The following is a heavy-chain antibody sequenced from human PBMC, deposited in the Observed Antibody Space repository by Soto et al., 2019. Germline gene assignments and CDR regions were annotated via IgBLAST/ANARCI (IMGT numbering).Heavy chain of an antibody. Sequence: LSLTCSVSGDALKSGNYYWSWIRQVPGKGLEWIGHIYVTGAVDYNPSLRDRITISQDTSERQFSLNLRLVTAADTAVYYCARLRIATNNYKWFDPWGQGTLVTVSS. V-gene: IGHV4-31*03. CDR2: IYVTGAV. CDR1: GDALKSGNYY. J-gene: IGHJ5*02. D-gene: IGHD2-21*01. CDR3: ARLRIATNNYKWFDP.